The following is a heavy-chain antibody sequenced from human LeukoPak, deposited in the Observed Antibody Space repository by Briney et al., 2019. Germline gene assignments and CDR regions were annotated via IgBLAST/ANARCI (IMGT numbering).Heavy chain of an antibody. CDR1: GGSLNGYY. CDR3: ARSGYSSPDAFDI. V-gene: IGHV4-59*01. J-gene: IGHJ3*02. D-gene: IGHD5-18*01. Sequence: SETLSLTFTVSGGSLNGYYWGWIRPPPGKGLEWIGYIYYSGGTNYNPSLKSRVTISVDTSKNQFSLKLSSVTAADTAVYYCARSGYSSPDAFDIWGQGTMVTVSS. CDR2: IYYSGGT.